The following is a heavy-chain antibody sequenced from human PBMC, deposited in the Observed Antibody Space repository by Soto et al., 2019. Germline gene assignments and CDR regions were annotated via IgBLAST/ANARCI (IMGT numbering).Heavy chain of an antibody. CDR2: IYYSGST. D-gene: IGHD6-19*01. CDR3: ARASLPPPAPFSYSSGWYNWFDP. V-gene: IGHV4-61*01. J-gene: IGHJ5*02. Sequence: SETLSLTCTVSRGSVSSGSYYWRLMRQPPGRGLELLGYIYYSGSTNYSPAPKSRVTISVDTSKYQFSLELSSVTAADTAVYYCARASLPPPAPFSYSSGWYNWFDPWGQGTLVTVSS. CDR1: RGSVSSGSYY.